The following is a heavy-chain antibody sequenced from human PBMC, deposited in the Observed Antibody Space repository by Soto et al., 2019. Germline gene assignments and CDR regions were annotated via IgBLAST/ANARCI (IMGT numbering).Heavy chain of an antibody. CDR2: ISGSVHTT. D-gene: IGHD2-2*01. J-gene: IGHJ6*02. Sequence: GGSLRLSCAASCFPFSMFAMIWVRQAPGKGLEWVSSISGSVHTTYYADSVKGRFTISRDNSKRTVYLEMTSLRVDDTAVYHWAKSPSRGPYGMDGWGQRTTGTVAS. CDR3: AKSPSRGPYGMDG. V-gene: IGHV3-23*01. CDR1: CFPFSMFA.